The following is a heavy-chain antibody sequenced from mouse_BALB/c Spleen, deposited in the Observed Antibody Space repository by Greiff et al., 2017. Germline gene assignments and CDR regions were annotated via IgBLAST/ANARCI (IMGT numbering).Heavy chain of an antibody. CDR1: GYTFTSYW. D-gene: IGHD1-1*01. CDR2: IYPGSGST. J-gene: IGHJ3*01. CDR3: LIYYYGSSYEGFAD. Sequence: LQQPGSELVRPGASVKLSCKASGYTFTSYWMHWVKQRHGQGLEWIGNIYPGSGSTNYDEKFKSKGTLTVDTSSSTAYMHLSSLTSEDSAVYYCLIYYYGSSYEGFADWGQETLVTVSA. V-gene: IGHV1S22*01.